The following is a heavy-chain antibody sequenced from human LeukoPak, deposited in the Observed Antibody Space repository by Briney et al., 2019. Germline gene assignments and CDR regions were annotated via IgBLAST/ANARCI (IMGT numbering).Heavy chain of an antibody. CDR3: ARVRVRYFDQPYFDY. J-gene: IGHJ4*02. D-gene: IGHD3-9*01. CDR1: GFTFSSYG. CDR2: IRYDGSNK. Sequence: GGSLRLSCAASGFTFSSYGMHWVRQAPGKGLEWVAFIRYDGSNKYYADSVKGRFTISRDNSKNTLYLQMNSLRAEDTAVYYCARVRVRYFDQPYFDYWGQGTLVTVSS. V-gene: IGHV3-30*02.